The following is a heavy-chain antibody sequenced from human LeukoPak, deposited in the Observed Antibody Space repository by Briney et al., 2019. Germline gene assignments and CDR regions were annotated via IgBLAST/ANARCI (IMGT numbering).Heavy chain of an antibody. CDR2: INTDGSST. Sequence: GGSLRLSCAASGFTFSSYWMHWVRQAPGKGLVGVSRINTDGSSTSYADSVKGRFPISRDNAKNTLYLQMNSLRAEDTAVYYCARQGDYYYMDVWGKGTTVTVSS. CDR3: ARQGDYYYMDV. J-gene: IGHJ6*03. V-gene: IGHV3-74*01. CDR1: GFTFSSYW. D-gene: IGHD1-26*01.